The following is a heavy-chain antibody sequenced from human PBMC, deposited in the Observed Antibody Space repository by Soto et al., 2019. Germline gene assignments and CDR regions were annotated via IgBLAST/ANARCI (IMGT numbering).Heavy chain of an antibody. J-gene: IGHJ4*02. Sequence: EVQLVESGGGLVQPGGSLKLSCAASGFTFSGSAMHWVRQASGKGLEWVGRIRSTANSYATADAASVKGRITISSDDSKNPAYLQMNSLKTEDTAVYYCTSHDYGGNPVGDDYWGQGTLVTV. CDR2: IRSTANSYAT. D-gene: IGHD4-17*01. CDR1: GFTFSGSA. V-gene: IGHV3-73*01. CDR3: TSHDYGGNPVGDDY.